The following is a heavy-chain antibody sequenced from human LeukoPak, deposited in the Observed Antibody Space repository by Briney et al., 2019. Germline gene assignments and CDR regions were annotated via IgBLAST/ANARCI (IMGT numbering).Heavy chain of an antibody. CDR2: SRKRGNKYVT. CDR1: GFTLSDHN. V-gene: IGHV3-72*01. CDR3: AREGYNYGSDAFDI. D-gene: IGHD5-18*01. Sequence: PGGSLRLSCVASGFTLSDHNMDWVRQATGTGHEWVGSSRKRGNKYVTENAASVKRSSTISSDDSNNSLYLQMNSLRTEDTAVYYCAREGYNYGSDAFDIWGQGTMVTVSS. J-gene: IGHJ3*02.